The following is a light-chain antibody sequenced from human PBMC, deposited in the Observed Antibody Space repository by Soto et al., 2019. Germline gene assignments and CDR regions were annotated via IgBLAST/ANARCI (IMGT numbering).Light chain of an antibody. CDR3: LQDYGYPWT. CDR1: QDIRID. CDR2: AAS. J-gene: IGKJ1*01. V-gene: IGKV1-6*01. Sequence: AIQMTQSPSSLSASVGDRVTITCRASQDIRIDLGWYQQKPGKAPKLLIYAASNLQSGVPSRFSGSGSGTDFTLTISSLQPEDFATYYCLQDYGYPWTFGQGTKVEI.